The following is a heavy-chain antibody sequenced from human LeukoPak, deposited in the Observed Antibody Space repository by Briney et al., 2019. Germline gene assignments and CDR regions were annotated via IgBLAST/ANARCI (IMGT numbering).Heavy chain of an antibody. CDR2: MNPNSGNT. D-gene: IGHD6-13*01. Sequence: GASVKVSCKASGYTFTSYDINWVRQATGQGLEWMGWMNPNSGNTGYAQKFQGRVTMTRNTSISTAYMELSSLRSEDTAVYYCARVGVSSSSWPYYYYYMDVWGKGTTVTVSS. V-gene: IGHV1-8*01. CDR1: GYTFTSYD. CDR3: ARVGVSSSSWPYYYYYMDV. J-gene: IGHJ6*03.